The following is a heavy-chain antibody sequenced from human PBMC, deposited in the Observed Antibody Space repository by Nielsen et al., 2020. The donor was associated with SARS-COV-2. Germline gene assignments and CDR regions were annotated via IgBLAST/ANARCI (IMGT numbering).Heavy chain of an antibody. CDR3: AKEVRWQQLVHGVRHYYYYMDV. CDR2: TYYRSKWYN. D-gene: IGHD6-13*01. V-gene: IGHV6-1*01. Sequence: WIRQSPSRGLEWLGRTYYRSKWYNDYAVSVKSRITINPDTSKNQFSLKLSSVTAADTAVYYCAKEVRWQQLVHGVRHYYYYMDVWGKGTTVTVSS. J-gene: IGHJ6*03.